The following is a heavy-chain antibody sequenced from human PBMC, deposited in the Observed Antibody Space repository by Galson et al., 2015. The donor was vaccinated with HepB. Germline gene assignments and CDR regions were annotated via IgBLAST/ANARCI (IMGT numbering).Heavy chain of an antibody. CDR1: GFTFSSFA. J-gene: IGHJ4*02. D-gene: IGHD6-19*01. CDR3: AREIYTGGWDDVDY. V-gene: IGHV3-30-3*01. CDR2: ISHDGSNK. Sequence: SLRLSCAASGFTFSSFAMHWVRQAPGKGLEWVAVISHDGSNKYYADSVKGRFTISRDNSRNTLYLQMNGLRREDTAMFYCAREIYTGGWDDVDYWGQGTLVTVSS.